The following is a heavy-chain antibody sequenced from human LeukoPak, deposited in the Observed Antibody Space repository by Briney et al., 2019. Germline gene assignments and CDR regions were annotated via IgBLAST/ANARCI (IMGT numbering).Heavy chain of an antibody. CDR3: ARVRWGGSQNTAPRFDP. J-gene: IGHJ5*02. CDR2: IKQDGSEK. D-gene: IGHD3-16*01. V-gene: IGHV3-7*01. CDR1: GFTFSTYW. Sequence: AGGSLRLSCAASGFTFSTYWMSWVRQAPGKGLEWVANIKQDGSEKYYVDSVKDRFTISRDNAKNSLYLQMNSLRAEDTAVYYCARVRWGGSQNTAPRFDPWGQGTLVTASS.